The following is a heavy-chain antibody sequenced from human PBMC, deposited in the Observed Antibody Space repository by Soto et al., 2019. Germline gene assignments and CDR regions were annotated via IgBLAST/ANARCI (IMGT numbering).Heavy chain of an antibody. CDR2: ISPIFGTA. D-gene: IGHD6-13*01. J-gene: IGHJ4*02. V-gene: IGHV1-69*13. CDR3: ARKNIATAGRFDY. CDR1: GGTFSSYA. Sequence: VKVSCKAAGGTFSSYAICWVRQAPGQGREGMGGISPIFGTANYAQKFQCRVTITADESTSTAYMELSSLRSEDTAVYYCARKNIATAGRFDYWGQGTLGAVAS.